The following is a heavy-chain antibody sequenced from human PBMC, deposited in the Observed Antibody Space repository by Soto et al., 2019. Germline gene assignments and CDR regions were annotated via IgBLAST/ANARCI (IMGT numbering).Heavy chain of an antibody. Sequence: QVQLVESGGGVVQPGRSLRLSCAASGFTFSSYAMHWVRQAPGKGLEWVAVISYDGSNKYYAESVKGRFTISRDNSMNTLYLQMNSLRAEDTAVYYCARALTLGGDSYWGQGTLVTVSS. CDR3: ARALTLGGDSY. V-gene: IGHV3-30-3*01. D-gene: IGHD3-10*01. CDR2: ISYDGSNK. J-gene: IGHJ4*02. CDR1: GFTFSSYA.